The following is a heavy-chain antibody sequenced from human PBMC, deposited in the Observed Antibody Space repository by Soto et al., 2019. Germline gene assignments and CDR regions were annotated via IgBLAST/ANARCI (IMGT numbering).Heavy chain of an antibody. V-gene: IGHV4-39*01. CDR3: ARHKGDYDFWSGYGMEV. CDR1: GGSISSSSYC. J-gene: IGHJ6*02. D-gene: IGHD3-3*01. CDR2: IYYSGNT. Sequence: SETLSLTCTVSGGSISSSSYCWGWIRQPPGKGLEWIGSIYYSGNTYYNPSLKSRVTISVDTSKNQSSLKLSSVTAADTAVYYCARHKGDYDFWSGYGMEVWGQGNTVS.